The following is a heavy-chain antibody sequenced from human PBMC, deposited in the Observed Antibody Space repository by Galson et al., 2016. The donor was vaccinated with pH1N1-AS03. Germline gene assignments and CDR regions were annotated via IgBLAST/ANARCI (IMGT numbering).Heavy chain of an antibody. CDR3: AGRGGDRGDLLYYYYLDV. CDR2: IRSKTNTYAT. J-gene: IGHJ6*03. Sequence: SLRLSCAASELTFSGSAVHWVRQAPGKGLEWVGRIRSKTNTYATAYAESVKGRFTISRDESKNTAYLEMNGLKSEDTAVYYCAGRGGDRGDLLYYYYLDVWGRGTPVTVSS. V-gene: IGHV3-73*01. D-gene: IGHD3-9*01. CDR1: ELTFSGSA.